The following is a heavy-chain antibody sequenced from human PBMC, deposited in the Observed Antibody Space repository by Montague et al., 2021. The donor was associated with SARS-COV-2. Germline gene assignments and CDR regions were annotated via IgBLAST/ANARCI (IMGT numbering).Heavy chain of an antibody. Sequence: SETLSLTCTVSGGSISSSSYYWAWIRQPPGKGLEWIGSIYHSGSTFYNPSLKSQVSMSVDTSKNQPSLKLSPVTAADTAMYYCARVKWELSVGNVFDIWGQGTMVTVSS. V-gene: IGHV4-39*01. D-gene: IGHD1-26*01. CDR3: ARVKWELSVGNVFDI. CDR1: GGSISSSSYY. J-gene: IGHJ3*02. CDR2: IYHSGST.